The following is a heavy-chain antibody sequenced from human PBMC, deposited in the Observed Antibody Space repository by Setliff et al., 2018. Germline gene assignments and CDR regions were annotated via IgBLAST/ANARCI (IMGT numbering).Heavy chain of an antibody. V-gene: IGHV3-30*01. CDR2: XXXXXXXX. CDR3: ARDRLGNSGWFDFDF. Sequence: GGSLRLSCAASGFTFNSYPLHWVRQTPGKGLXWVATXXXXXXXXXXXXXXXXXXTXXXXNSRNTLYLQMNSLGPEDTAVYYCARDRLGNSGWFDFDFWGQGTLVTVSS. J-gene: IGHJ4*02. D-gene: IGHD6-19*01. CDR1: GFTFNSYP.